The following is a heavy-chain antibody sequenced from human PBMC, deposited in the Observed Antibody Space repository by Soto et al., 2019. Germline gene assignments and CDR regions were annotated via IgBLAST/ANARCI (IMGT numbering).Heavy chain of an antibody. Sequence: QVQLVQSGAEVKKPGASVKVSCKASGYTFSTYGISWVRQAPGQGLEWMGWINGYNGNTNYAPKLQGRITMTTDTSTTTAYMELRSLRSDDTAVYYCARMGDVPYHYYGMDVWGQGTTVTVSS. CDR3: ARMGDVPYHYYGMDV. J-gene: IGHJ6*02. CDR1: GYTFSTYG. V-gene: IGHV1-18*01. CDR2: INGYNGNT. D-gene: IGHD3-16*01.